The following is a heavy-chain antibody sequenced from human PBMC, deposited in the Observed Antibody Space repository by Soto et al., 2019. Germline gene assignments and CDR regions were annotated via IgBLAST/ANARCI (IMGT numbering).Heavy chain of an antibody. V-gene: IGHV4-31*03. Sequence: QVPLQESGPGLVKPSQPLSLTCNVSGGSISGCRDYWNWIRQHPGKGLEWIGNIYDNGITYYNPSLKSRVIISEDTSKNQFSLRLSSVTAADTVGYYCTRDRGFGMDVWGQGTTVTVSS. CDR1: GGSISGCRDY. CDR2: IYDNGIT. CDR3: TRDRGFGMDV. J-gene: IGHJ6*02.